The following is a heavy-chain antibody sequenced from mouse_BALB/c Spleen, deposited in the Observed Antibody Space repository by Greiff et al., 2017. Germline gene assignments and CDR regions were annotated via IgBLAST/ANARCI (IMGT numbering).Heavy chain of an antibody. Sequence: EVKVVESGPGLVKPSQSLSLTCTVTGYSITSDYAWNWIRQFPGNKLEWMGYISYSGSTSYNPSLKSRISITRDTSKNQFFLQLNSVTTEDTATYYCAREGYYGSSYSYAMDYWGQGTSVTVSS. J-gene: IGHJ4*01. CDR3: AREGYYGSSYSYAMDY. D-gene: IGHD1-1*01. V-gene: IGHV3-2*02. CDR1: GYSITSDYA. CDR2: ISYSGST.